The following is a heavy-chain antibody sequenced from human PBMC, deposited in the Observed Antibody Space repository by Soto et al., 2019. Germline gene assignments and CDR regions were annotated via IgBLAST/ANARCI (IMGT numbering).Heavy chain of an antibody. CDR3: AKPPNYYDSSGYYDY. V-gene: IGHV3-74*01. CDR2: INSDGSST. D-gene: IGHD3-22*01. CDR1: GFTFSSYG. J-gene: IGHJ4*02. Sequence: GGSLRLSCAASGFTFSSYGMHWVRQAPGKGLVWVSRINSDGSSTSYADSVKGRFTISRDNAKNTLYLQMNSLRAEDTAVYYCAKPPNYYDSSGYYDYWGQGTLVTVSS.